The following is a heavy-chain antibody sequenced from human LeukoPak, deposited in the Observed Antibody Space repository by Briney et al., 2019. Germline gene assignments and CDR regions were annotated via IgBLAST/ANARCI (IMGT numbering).Heavy chain of an antibody. D-gene: IGHD3-9*01. V-gene: IGHV3-9*01. Sequence: GGSLRLSCEASGFTFAEYAMPSVRQAPGKGLEWVSGISWNSGSIGYADSVKGRFTISRDNAKNSLYLQMNSLRAEYTALYYFFLKQKTAYEILTGFDYWGQGTLVTVSS. CDR1: GFTFAEYA. CDR3: FLKQKTAYEILTGFDY. CDR2: ISWNSGSI. J-gene: IGHJ4*02.